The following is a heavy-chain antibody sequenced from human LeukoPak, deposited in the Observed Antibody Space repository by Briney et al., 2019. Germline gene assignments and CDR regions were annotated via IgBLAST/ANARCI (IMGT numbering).Heavy chain of an antibody. J-gene: IGHJ4*02. D-gene: IGHD5-12*01. CDR3: ARDKYTGYETFDY. CDR2: INPNNGGT. CDR1: GYTFTGYY. V-gene: IGHV1-2*02. Sequence: ASVKVSFKASGYTFTGYYIHWVRQAPGQGGEWMGWINPNNGGTNYAQKFQGRVTMTRDTSISTAYMELNRLTSDDMAVYYCARDKYTGYETFDYWGQGTPVTVSS.